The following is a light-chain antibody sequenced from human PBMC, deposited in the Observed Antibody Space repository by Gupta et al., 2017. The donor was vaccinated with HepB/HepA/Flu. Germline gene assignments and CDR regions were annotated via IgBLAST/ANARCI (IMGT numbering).Light chain of an antibody. CDR1: SSDVSGYNY. J-gene: IGLJ2*01. CDR3: SSYTSSSTVV. V-gene: IGLV2-14*03. CDR2: DDS. Sequence: QSALTQPASVSGSPGQSITICCTGTSSDVSGYNYVSWYQQHPGKAPKLMIYDDSNRPSGVSNRFSGSKSGNTASLTISALQAEDEADYYCSSYTSSSTVVFGGGTKLTVL.